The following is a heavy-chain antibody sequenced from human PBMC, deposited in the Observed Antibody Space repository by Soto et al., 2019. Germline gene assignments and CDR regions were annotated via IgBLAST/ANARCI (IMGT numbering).Heavy chain of an antibody. CDR3: ARVVPPRFERNNWFDP. J-gene: IGHJ5*02. CDR1: GGSISSYY. D-gene: IGHD1-1*01. V-gene: IGHV4-59*01. Sequence: TSETLSLTCTVSGGSISSYYWSWIRQPPGKGLEWIGYIYYSGSTNYNPSLKSRVTISVDTSKNQFSLKLSSVTAADTAVYYCARVVPPRFERNNWFDPWGQGTLVTVSS. CDR2: IYYSGST.